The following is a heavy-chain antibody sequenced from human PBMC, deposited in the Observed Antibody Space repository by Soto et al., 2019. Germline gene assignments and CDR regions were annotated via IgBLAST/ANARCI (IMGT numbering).Heavy chain of an antibody. CDR1: GYTFTSYD. V-gene: IGHV1-8*01. D-gene: IGHD2-2*01. CDR2: MNPNSGNT. Sequence: QVQLVQSGAEVKKPGASVKVSCKASGYTFTSYDINWVRQATGQGLEWMGWMNPNSGNTGYAQKLQSRVTMTRNTYIRTAYMELSSLRSEDTAVYYCARNLGYCSSTSCPDDAFDIWGQGTMVTVSS. J-gene: IGHJ3*02. CDR3: ARNLGYCSSTSCPDDAFDI.